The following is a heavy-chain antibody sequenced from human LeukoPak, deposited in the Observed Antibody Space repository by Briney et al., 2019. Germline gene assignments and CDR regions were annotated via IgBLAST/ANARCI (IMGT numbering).Heavy chain of an antibody. CDR1: GFTVSGNY. V-gene: IGHV3-9*03. CDR2: ISWNSGSI. D-gene: IGHD4-17*01. Sequence: GGSLRLSRAASGFTVSGNYMNWVRQAPKKGLEWVSGISWNSGSIGYADSVKGRFTISRDNAKNSLYLQMNSLRTEDMALYYCAKDKNPTAGAFDIWGQGTMVTVSS. CDR3: AKDKNPTAGAFDI. J-gene: IGHJ3*02.